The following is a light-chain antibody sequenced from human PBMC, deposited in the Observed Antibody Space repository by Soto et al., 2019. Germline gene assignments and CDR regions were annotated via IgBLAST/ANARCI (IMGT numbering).Light chain of an antibody. V-gene: IGKV1-27*01. Sequence: DIQMTQSPSSLSASVGDRVTITCRASQGISNYVAWYQQKPGKVPKLLIYAASTLQSGVPSRFSGSGSGTDFTIAISGLQPEDGATYYCQRYKSARTFGSGTQVDI. CDR3: QRYKSART. CDR1: QGISNY. CDR2: AAS. J-gene: IGKJ3*01.